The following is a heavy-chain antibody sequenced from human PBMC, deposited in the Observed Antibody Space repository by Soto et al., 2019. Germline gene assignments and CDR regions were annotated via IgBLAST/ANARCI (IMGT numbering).Heavy chain of an antibody. V-gene: IGHV4-34*01. CDR1: GGSFSGYY. CDR3: ARVGVTMVRGVVEYNWFDP. Sequence: QVQLQQWGAGLLKPSETLSLTCAVYGGSFSGYYWSWIRQPPGKGLEWIGEINHSGSTNYNPSLKSRVTISVVTSKNQFSLKLSSVTAADTAVYYCARVGVTMVRGVVEYNWFDPWGQGTLVTVSS. CDR2: INHSGST. D-gene: IGHD3-10*01. J-gene: IGHJ5*02.